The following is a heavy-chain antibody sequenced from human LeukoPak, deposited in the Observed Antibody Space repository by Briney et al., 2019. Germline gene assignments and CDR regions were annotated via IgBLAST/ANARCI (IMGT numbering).Heavy chain of an antibody. J-gene: IGHJ4*02. D-gene: IGHD3-10*01. CDR3: TGNYYGSGSYADFDY. V-gene: IGHV3-9*01. CDR1: GFTFDDYA. CDR2: ISWNSGHI. Sequence: GGSLRLSCAASGFTFDDYAMHWVRQPPGKGLEWVSGISWNSGHIDYADSVKGRFTISRDNSKNTLYLQMDSLKTEDTAVYYCTGNYYGSGSYADFDYWGQGTLVTVSS.